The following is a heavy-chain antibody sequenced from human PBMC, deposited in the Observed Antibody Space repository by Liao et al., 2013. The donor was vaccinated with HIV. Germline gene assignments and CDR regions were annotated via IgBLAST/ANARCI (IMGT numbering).Heavy chain of an antibody. J-gene: IGHJ6*03. V-gene: IGHV4-30-4*01. CDR3: ARGDNGFWSGSHYYFYYMDV. D-gene: IGHD3-3*01. CDR2: IYYSGSA. Sequence: QVQLQESGPGLVRPSQTLSLSCTASGESINSVPYYWSWIRLPPGKGPEWIGHIYYSGSADYNPSLKGRVFISLDTSKNQFFLKLSSVTAADTAVYYCARGDNGFWSGSHYYFYYMDVWGKGTTVTVSS. CDR1: GESINSVPYY.